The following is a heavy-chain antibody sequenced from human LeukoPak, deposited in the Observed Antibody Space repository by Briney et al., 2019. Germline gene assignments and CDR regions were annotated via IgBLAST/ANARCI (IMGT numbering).Heavy chain of an antibody. Sequence: SETLSLTCAVSGGSISSSNWWSWVRQPPGKGLEWIGSIYYSGSTYYNPSLKSRVTISVDTSKNQFSLKLSSVTAADTAVYYCARQGQQLVGGWFDPWGQGTLVTVSS. CDR3: ARQGQQLVGGWFDP. D-gene: IGHD6-13*01. V-gene: IGHV4-39*01. CDR2: IYYSGST. J-gene: IGHJ5*02. CDR1: GGSISSSNW.